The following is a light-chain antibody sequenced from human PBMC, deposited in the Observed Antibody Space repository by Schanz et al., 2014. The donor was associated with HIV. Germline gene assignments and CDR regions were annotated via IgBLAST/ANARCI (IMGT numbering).Light chain of an antibody. CDR3: HHYGTSPPAFT. V-gene: IGKV3-20*01. CDR2: SAS. CDR1: QTVSSNS. J-gene: IGKJ3*01. Sequence: EIVMTQSPGTLSVSPGERATLSCRASQTVSSNSLGWYQQKRGQVPRLLIYSASRRANGIPDRFSGSGSGTDFTLTISRLEPEDFAVYYCHHYGTSPPAFTFGPGTKVDIK.